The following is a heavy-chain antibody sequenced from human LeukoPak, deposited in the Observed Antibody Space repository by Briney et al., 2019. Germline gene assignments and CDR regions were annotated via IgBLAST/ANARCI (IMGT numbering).Heavy chain of an antibody. CDR3: ARHMYSRRCYGTDY. CDR2: IYDSGST. V-gene: IGHV4-59*08. J-gene: IGHJ4*02. CDR1: GGSISSYY. Sequence: PSETLSLTCTFSGGSISSYYWSWIRQPPGKGLEWIGYIYDSGSTNYNPSLKSRVTISIDTSKNQFSLKLSSVTAADTAVYYCARHMYSRRCYGTDYWGQGTLVTVSS. D-gene: IGHD1-26*01.